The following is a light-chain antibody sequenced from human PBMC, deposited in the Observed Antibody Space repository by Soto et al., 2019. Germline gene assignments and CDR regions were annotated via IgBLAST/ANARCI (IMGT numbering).Light chain of an antibody. J-gene: IGKJ4*01. Sequence: EIVLTQSPGTLSLSPGERATLSCRASQSVSSSYLAWYQQKPGQAPRPLIYGASSRATGIPDRFSGSGSGTDFTLTISRLEPEDFAVYHCQQYSSSPLTFGGGTKVDIK. CDR1: QSVSSSY. CDR3: QQYSSSPLT. CDR2: GAS. V-gene: IGKV3-20*01.